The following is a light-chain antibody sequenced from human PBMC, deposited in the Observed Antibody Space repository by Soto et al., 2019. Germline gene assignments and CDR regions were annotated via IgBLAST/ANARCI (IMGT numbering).Light chain of an antibody. CDR1: QSISSW. J-gene: IGKJ1*01. CDR2: DAS. Sequence: DIQMTQSPSTLSASVGDRVTITCRASQSISSWLAWYQQKPGKAPKLLLYDASSLESGVPSRFSGSGSWTEFTLTISSLQPDDFATYYCQQYNSYGTFGQGTKVEIK. CDR3: QQYNSYGT. V-gene: IGKV1-5*01.